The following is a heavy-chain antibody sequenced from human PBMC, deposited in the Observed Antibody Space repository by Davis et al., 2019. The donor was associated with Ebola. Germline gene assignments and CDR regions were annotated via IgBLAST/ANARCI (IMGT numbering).Heavy chain of an antibody. Sequence: GESLKISCAASGFTFSTYNMNWVRQAPGKGLEWVSGISSSSSAMHYADSVKGRFTISRDNAKNSLYLQMNSLRDEDTAVYYCARGACSDGTCYGPDYWGQGTLVTVSS. J-gene: IGHJ4*02. D-gene: IGHD2-15*01. CDR1: GFTFSTYN. CDR2: ISSSSSAM. CDR3: ARGACSDGTCYGPDY. V-gene: IGHV3-48*02.